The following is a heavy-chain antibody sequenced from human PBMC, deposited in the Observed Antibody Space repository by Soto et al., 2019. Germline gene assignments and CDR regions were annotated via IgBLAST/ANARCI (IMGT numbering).Heavy chain of an antibody. Sequence: EVQLVESGGGLVQPGGSLRLSCAASRFSFSSYWMHWVRQAPGKGLVWVSRINSDGSSTSYADSVKGRFTISRDNAKNTLYLQMNTLRAEDTAVYYCARGGYCSGGTCYSSDYGLDVWGQGTTVTVSS. J-gene: IGHJ6*02. V-gene: IGHV3-74*01. CDR3: ARGGYCSGGTCYSSDYGLDV. CDR2: INSDGSST. CDR1: RFSFSSYW. D-gene: IGHD2-15*01.